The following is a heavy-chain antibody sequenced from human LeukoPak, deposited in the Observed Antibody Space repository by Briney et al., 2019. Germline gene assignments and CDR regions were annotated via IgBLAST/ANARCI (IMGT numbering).Heavy chain of an antibody. CDR1: GFTFSSYW. CDR2: IKQDGSEK. Sequence: AGGSLRLSCAASGFTFSSYWMSWVRQAPGKGLEWVANIKQDGSEKYYVDSVKGRFTISRDNAKNSLYLQMNSLRAEDTAVYYCARYPGDYYDSSGYTHWGQGTLVTVST. J-gene: IGHJ4*02. V-gene: IGHV3-7*01. CDR3: ARYPGDYYDSSGYTH. D-gene: IGHD3-22*01.